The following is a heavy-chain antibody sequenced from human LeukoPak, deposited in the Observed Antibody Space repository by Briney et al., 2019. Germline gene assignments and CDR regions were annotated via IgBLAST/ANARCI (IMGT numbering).Heavy chain of an antibody. CDR1: GFTFSSYW. CDR2: IKQDGSEK. D-gene: IGHD2-2*01. V-gene: IGHV3-7*01. Sequence: GSLRLSCAASGFTFSSYWMSWVRQAPGKGLEWVANIKQDGSEKYYVDSVKGRFTISRDNAKNSLYLQMNSLRAEDTAVYYCARDGDIVVVPAAIGYYGMDVWGQGTTVTVSS. J-gene: IGHJ6*02. CDR3: ARDGDIVVVPAAIGYYGMDV.